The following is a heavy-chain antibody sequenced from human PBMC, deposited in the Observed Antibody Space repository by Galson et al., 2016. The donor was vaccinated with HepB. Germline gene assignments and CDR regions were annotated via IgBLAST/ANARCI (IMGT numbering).Heavy chain of an antibody. Sequence: SVKVSCKASGYTFNTYNMHWVRQAPGQGLEWMGIIKPSGGNTIYAQKFQDRITMTGDTSTSTVYMELISLRSEDTAVYYCARELDHSFYFDYWGQGTLPTVSS. CDR3: ARELDHSFYFDY. V-gene: IGHV1-46*02. CDR1: GYTFNTYN. D-gene: IGHD1-14*01. CDR2: IKPSGGNT. J-gene: IGHJ4*02.